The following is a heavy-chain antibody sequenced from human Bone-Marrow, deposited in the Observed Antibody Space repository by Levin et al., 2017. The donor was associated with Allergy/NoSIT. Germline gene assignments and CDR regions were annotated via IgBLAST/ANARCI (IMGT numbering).Heavy chain of an antibody. CDR3: AKAGTTVMLDYSYLDV. J-gene: IGHJ6*03. CDR2: LDGSSGKT. V-gene: IGHV3-23*01. Sequence: SYTISGFIFADYAMNWVRQAPGRGLEWVSSLDGSSGKTHYADVVKGRFTISREYSKNTLFLQMNSLRVEDTARYYCAKAGTTVMLDYSYLDVWGEGTAVTVSS. D-gene: IGHD4-17*01. CDR1: GFIFADYA.